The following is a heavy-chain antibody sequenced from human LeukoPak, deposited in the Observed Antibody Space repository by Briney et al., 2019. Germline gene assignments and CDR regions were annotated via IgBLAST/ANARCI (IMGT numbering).Heavy chain of an antibody. CDR1: GITFSNYW. V-gene: IGHV3-74*01. Sequence: GGSLRLSCAVSGITFSNYWMHWVRQAPGKGLVWVSHLIQDGSSAFYADSVKGRFTISRDNAKNTLYLQMNGLRADDTAVYYCATDDYRGLGYWGLGTLVTVSS. J-gene: IGHJ4*02. CDR2: LIQDGSSA. D-gene: IGHD4-11*01. CDR3: ATDDYRGLGY.